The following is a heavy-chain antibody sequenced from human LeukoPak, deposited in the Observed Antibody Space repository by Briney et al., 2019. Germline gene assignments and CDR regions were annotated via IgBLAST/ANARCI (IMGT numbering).Heavy chain of an antibody. Sequence: GGSLRLPCAASGFTFSNAWMSWVRQAPGKGLEWVGRIKSKTDGGTTDYAAPVKGRFTISRDDSKNTLYLQMNSLKTEDTAVYCCTTDTGSGSFGPLDFDYWGQGTLVTVSS. CDR1: GFTFSNAW. V-gene: IGHV3-15*01. CDR2: IKSKTDGGTT. CDR3: TTDTGSGSFGPLDFDY. J-gene: IGHJ4*02. D-gene: IGHD3-10*01.